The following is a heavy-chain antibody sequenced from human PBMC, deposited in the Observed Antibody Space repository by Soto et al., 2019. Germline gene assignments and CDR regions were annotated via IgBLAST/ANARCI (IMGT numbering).Heavy chain of an antibody. Sequence: ASVKVSCKASGYTFTSYAMHWVRQAPGQRLEWMGWINAGNGNTKYSQKFQGRVTITRDTSASTAYMELSSLRSEDTAVYYCARAGYSYGSPRAPGDYWGQGTLVTVSS. CDR2: INAGNGNT. D-gene: IGHD5-18*01. J-gene: IGHJ4*02. CDR1: GYTFTSYA. V-gene: IGHV1-3*01. CDR3: ARAGYSYGSPRAPGDY.